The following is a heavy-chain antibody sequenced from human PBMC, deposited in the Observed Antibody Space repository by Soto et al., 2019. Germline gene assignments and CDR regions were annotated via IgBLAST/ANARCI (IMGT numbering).Heavy chain of an antibody. CDR1: GFTFSIYE. Sequence: GGYLRLSCAASGFTFSIYEMNWVRQAPGKGLEWVSYLSSSGSTIYYAASAKGRFTISRDNAKHTLYLQMNSLRAEDTAVYYCAREAPGIEGGHYYWVQGTLVSVS. CDR2: LSSSGSTI. J-gene: IGHJ4*02. CDR3: AREAPGIEGGHYY. V-gene: IGHV3-48*03. D-gene: IGHD1-26*01.